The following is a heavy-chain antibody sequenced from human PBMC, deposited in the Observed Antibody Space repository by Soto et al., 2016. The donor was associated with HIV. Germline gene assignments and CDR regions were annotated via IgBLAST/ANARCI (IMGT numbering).Heavy chain of an antibody. CDR3: ARVGRSITMIVVVGPAEGPFDY. Sequence: EVQLVESGGGVVRPGGSLRLSCAASGFTFDDYGMSWVRQAPGKGLEWVSGINWNGGSTGYADSVKGRFTISRDNAKNSLYLQMNSLRAEDTALYYCARVGRSITMIVVVGPAEGPFDYWGQGTLVTVSS. V-gene: IGHV3-20*04. CDR2: INWNGGST. D-gene: IGHD3-22*01. CDR1: GFTFDDYG. J-gene: IGHJ4*02.